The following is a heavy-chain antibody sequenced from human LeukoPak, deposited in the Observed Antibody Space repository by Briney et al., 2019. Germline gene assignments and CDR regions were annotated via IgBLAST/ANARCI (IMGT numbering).Heavy chain of an antibody. CDR3: ARLDFYSSSWYWRGYTNKNWFDP. J-gene: IGHJ5*02. CDR2: MNPNSGNT. D-gene: IGHD6-13*01. V-gene: IGHV1-8*01. Sequence: ASVKVSCKASGYTLTSYDINWVRQATGQGLEWMGWMNPNSGNTGYAQKFQGRVTMTRNTSISTAYMELSSLRSEDTAVYYCARLDFYSSSWYWRGYTNKNWFDPWGQGTLVTVFS. CDR1: GYTLTSYD.